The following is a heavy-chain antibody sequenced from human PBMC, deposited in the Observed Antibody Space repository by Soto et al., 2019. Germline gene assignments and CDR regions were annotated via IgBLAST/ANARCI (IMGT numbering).Heavy chain of an antibody. V-gene: IGHV4-59*01. J-gene: IGHJ4*02. D-gene: IGHD4-4*01. CDR3: ARSPTAVFDY. Sequence: SETLSLTCTVSGGSISSYYWSWIRQPPGKGLEWIGYIYYSGSTNYNPSIKSRVTISVDTSKNQFSLKLSSVTAADTAVYYCARSPTAVFDYWGQGTLVTVSS. CDR2: IYYSGST. CDR1: GGSISSYY.